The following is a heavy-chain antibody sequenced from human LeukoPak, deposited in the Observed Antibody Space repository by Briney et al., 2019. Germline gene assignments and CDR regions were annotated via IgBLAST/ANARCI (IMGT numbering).Heavy chain of an antibody. CDR2: IYPGDSDT. CDR1: GYSFTSYW. V-gene: IGHV5-51*01. CDR3: ARHRGYYYYRMDV. J-gene: IGHJ6*04. D-gene: IGHD3-10*01. Sequence: GESLKISCTGSGYSFTSYWIGWVRQMPGKGLEWMGIIYPGDSDTRYSPSFQGQVTISADKSISTAYLQWSSLKASDTAMYYCARHRGYYYYRMDVWGKGTTVTVSS.